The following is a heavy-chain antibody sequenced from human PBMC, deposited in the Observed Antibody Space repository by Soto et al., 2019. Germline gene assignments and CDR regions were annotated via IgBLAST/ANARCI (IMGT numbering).Heavy chain of an antibody. CDR1: GGSISSGGYY. CDR3: ASQKVGQYRDFWSGYPMGP. J-gene: IGHJ5*02. Sequence: KPSETLSLTCTVSGGSISSGGYYWSWIRQHPGKGLEWIGYIYYSGSTYYNPSLKSRVTISVDTSKNQFSLKLSSVTAADTAVYYCASQKVGQYRDFWSGYPMGPWGQGTLVTVSS. D-gene: IGHD3-3*01. CDR2: IYYSGST. V-gene: IGHV4-31*03.